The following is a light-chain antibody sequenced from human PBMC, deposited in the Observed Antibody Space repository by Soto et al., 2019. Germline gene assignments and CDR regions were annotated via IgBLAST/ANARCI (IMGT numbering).Light chain of an antibody. CDR1: QSVSSSS. CDR2: AVS. Sequence: DIVLTQSPGTLSLSPGQRATLSCRASQSVSSSSVAWYRQRPGQAPRLLIYAVSSRAIDTPDRFSGSGSGTDFTLTISRLEPEDSAVYYCQHFGDSVWTFGQGTKVDIK. V-gene: IGKV3-20*01. CDR3: QHFGDSVWT. J-gene: IGKJ1*01.